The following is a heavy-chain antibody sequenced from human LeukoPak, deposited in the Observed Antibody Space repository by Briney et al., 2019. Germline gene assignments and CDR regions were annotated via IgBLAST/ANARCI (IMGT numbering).Heavy chain of an antibody. CDR2: ISSSGSYI. CDR3: ARARQLYKHNWFDP. Sequence: GGSLRLSCAASGFTFSSYEMNWVRQAPGKGLEWVSYISSSGSYIYYADSVKGRFTTSRDNAKNSLYLQMNSLRAEDTAVYYCARARQLYKHNWFDPWGQGTLVTVSS. V-gene: IGHV3-48*03. CDR1: GFTFSSYE. D-gene: IGHD3-3*02. J-gene: IGHJ5*02.